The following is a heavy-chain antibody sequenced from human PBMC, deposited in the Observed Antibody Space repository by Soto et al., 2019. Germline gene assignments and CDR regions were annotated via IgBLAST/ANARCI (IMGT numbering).Heavy chain of an antibody. D-gene: IGHD2-15*01. V-gene: IGHV3-23*01. J-gene: IGHJ6*02. CDR3: AKLGYCSGGTCYLDYYNGLDV. CDR1: GFTFNRFA. CDR2: IGASGDNT. Sequence: EVQLSESGGGLVQPGGSLRLSCAASGFTFNRFAMTWVRQAPGKGLEWVSTIGASGDNTFYADSVKGRFTISRDNSGDTLFLQMNRLRAEDTALYYCAKLGYCSGGTCYLDYYNGLDVWGQGTTVTVSS.